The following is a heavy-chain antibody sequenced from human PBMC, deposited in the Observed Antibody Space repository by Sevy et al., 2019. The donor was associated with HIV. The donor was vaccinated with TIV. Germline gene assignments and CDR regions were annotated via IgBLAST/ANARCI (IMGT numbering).Heavy chain of an antibody. V-gene: IGHV4-59*12. J-gene: IGHJ4*02. CDR3: ARLSDY. D-gene: IGHD3-3*02. Sequence: SETLSLTCTVSGGSISSYYWSWIRQPPGKGLEWIGYIYYSGSTNYNPSLKSRVTISVDTSKNQFSLKLSSVTAADTAVYDCARLSDYWGQGTLVTVSS. CDR2: IYYSGST. CDR1: GGSISSYY.